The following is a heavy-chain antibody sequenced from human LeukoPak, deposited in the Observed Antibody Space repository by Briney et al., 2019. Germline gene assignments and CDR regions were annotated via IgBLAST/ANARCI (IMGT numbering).Heavy chain of an antibody. V-gene: IGHV1-46*01. Sequence: ASVKVSCKASGYTFTSYYMHWVRQAPGQGLEWMGIINPSGGGTNYAQKFQGRVTITADKSTSTAYMELSSLRSEDTAVYYCARTSLQYYYDSSGYYSFDYWGQGTLVTVSS. J-gene: IGHJ4*02. CDR3: ARTSLQYYYDSSGYYSFDY. CDR1: GYTFTSYY. CDR2: INPSGGGT. D-gene: IGHD3-22*01.